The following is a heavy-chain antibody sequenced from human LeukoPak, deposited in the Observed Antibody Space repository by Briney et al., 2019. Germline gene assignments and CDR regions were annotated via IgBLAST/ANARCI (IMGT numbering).Heavy chain of an antibody. CDR1: GFIFNNYV. J-gene: IGHJ4*02. V-gene: IGHV3-23*01. D-gene: IGHD1-7*01. CDR2: SGGGGGRT. Sequence: GGSLRLSCAASGFIFNNYVMSWVRQGPGKGLEWVSASGGGGGRTYYADSVRGRFTISRDNSKNTLFLQMGSLRAEDTAVYYCAKGEGPTVGITWGQGTLVTVTS. CDR3: AKGEGPTVGIT.